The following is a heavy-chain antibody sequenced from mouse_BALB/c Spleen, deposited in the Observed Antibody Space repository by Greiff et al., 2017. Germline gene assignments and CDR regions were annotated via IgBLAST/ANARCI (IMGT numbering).Heavy chain of an antibody. CDR2: IRNKANGYTT. CDR1: GFTFTDYY. V-gene: IGHV7-3*02. CDR3: ARDRNYYGSSPFDY. D-gene: IGHD1-1*01. Sequence: EVKLMESGGGLVQPGGSLRLSCATSGFTFTDYYMSWVRQPPGKALEWLGFIRNKANGYTTEYSASVKGRFTISRDNSQSILYLQMNTLRAEDSATYYCARDRNYYGSSPFDYWGQGTTLTVSS. J-gene: IGHJ2*01.